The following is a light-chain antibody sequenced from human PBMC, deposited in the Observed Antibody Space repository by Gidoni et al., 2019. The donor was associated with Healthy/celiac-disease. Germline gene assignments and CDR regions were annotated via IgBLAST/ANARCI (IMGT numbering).Light chain of an antibody. CDR1: SSNIGSNT. Sequence: QSELTQPPSASGTPGPRVTISCSGSSSNIGSNTVNWYQQLPGTAPKLLIYSNNQRPSGVLDRFSGSKSGTSASLAISGLQSEDEADYYCAAWDDSLNAWVFGGGTKLTVL. V-gene: IGLV1-44*01. J-gene: IGLJ3*02. CDR2: SNN. CDR3: AAWDDSLNAWV.